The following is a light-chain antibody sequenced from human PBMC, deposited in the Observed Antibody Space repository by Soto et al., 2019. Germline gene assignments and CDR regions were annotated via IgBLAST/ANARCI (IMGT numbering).Light chain of an antibody. CDR3: ASYTTTNTLGYV. CDR2: DVS. CDR1: SSDVGGYNY. Sequence: QSVLTQPASVSGSPGQSITISCTGTSSDVGGYNYVSWYQQHPGKAPKLMIYDVSDRPSGVSSRFSGSKSGNTASLTISGLQADYEADYYCASYTTTNTLGYVFGTGTKVTVL. V-gene: IGLV2-14*01. J-gene: IGLJ1*01.